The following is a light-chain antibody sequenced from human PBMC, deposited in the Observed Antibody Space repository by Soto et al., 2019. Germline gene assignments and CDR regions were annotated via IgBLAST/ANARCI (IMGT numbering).Light chain of an antibody. J-gene: IGLJ3*02. CDR1: SSDVGGYNY. Sequence: QSALTQPASVSGSPGQSITISCTGTSSDVGGYNYVSWYQQHPGKAPKLMISEVSNRPSGVSNRFSGSKSGNTASLTISGLQAEDEADYYCSSYTRSSTWVFGGGTKLTAL. CDR3: SSYTRSSTWV. CDR2: EVS. V-gene: IGLV2-14*01.